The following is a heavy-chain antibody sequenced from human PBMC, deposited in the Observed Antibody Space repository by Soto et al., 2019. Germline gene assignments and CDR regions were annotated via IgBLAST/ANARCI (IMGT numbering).Heavy chain of an antibody. CDR2: IWYDGSNK. Sequence: QVQLVESGGGGAQPGRALRLSCTVSGFSFCGHAMHWVRQAPGKGLEWVTQIWYDGSNKYYAESVKGRFTISRDNSKNTLYLQMNSLRVEDTAVYYCARDGQGLAPYALDVWGQGTSVTVPS. CDR3: ARDGQGLAPYALDV. D-gene: IGHD6-19*01. CDR1: GFSFCGHA. J-gene: IGHJ6*02. V-gene: IGHV3-33*01.